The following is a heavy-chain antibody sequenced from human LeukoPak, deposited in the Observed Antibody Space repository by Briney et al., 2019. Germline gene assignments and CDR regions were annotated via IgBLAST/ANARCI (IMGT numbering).Heavy chain of an antibody. D-gene: IGHD3-10*01. CDR1: GGSIRSYY. J-gene: IGHJ3*02. CDR2: IYYSGST. Sequence: PSETLSLTCTVSGGSIRSYYWSWIRQPPGKGLEWIGYIYYSGSTNYNPSLKSRVTISVDTSKNQFSLKLSSVTAADTAVYYCARAPGGFGSGSRGAFDIWGQGTVVTVSS. CDR3: ARAPGGFGSGSRGAFDI. V-gene: IGHV4-59*01.